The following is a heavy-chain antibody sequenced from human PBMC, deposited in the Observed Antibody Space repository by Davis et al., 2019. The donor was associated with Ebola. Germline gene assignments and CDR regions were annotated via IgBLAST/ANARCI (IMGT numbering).Heavy chain of an antibody. J-gene: IGHJ3*01. CDR1: GYSFASHW. CDR2: IYPGDSDV. CDR3: ATSPSGWHTDGLDV. D-gene: IGHD6-19*01. Sequence: GESLKISCKASGYSFASHWIGWVRQMPGKGLEWMGIIYPGDSDVRYNPSFQGQVTISADKSVGTAYLQWNRLKASDSALYYCATSPSGWHTDGLDVWGQGTMVTVSS. V-gene: IGHV5-51*01.